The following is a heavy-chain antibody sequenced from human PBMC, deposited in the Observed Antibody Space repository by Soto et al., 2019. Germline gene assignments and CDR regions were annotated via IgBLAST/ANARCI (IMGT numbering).Heavy chain of an antibody. J-gene: IGHJ6*02. D-gene: IGHD1-26*01. CDR3: ARDRAPGWAYSYGMDV. Sequence: ASVKVSCKASGYTFTSYGISWVRQAPGQGLEWMGWISAYNGNTNYAQKLQGRVTMTRDTSTSTVYMELSSLRSEDTAVYYCARDRAPGWAYSYGMDVWGQGTTVTVSS. CDR2: ISAYNGNT. CDR1: GYTFTSYG. V-gene: IGHV1-18*01.